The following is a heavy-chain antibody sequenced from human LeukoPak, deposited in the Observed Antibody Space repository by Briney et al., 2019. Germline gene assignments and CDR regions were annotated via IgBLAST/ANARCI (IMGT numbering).Heavy chain of an antibody. CDR2: IYHSGST. Sequence: SETLSLTCAVSGGSISSGGYSWSWIRQPPGKGLEWVGYIYHSGSTYYNPSLKSRVTISVDRSKNQFSLKLSSVTAADTAVYYCARGGHYDSSGDSYAFDIWGQGTMVTVSS. J-gene: IGHJ3*02. CDR1: GGSISSGGYS. D-gene: IGHD3-22*01. V-gene: IGHV4-30-2*01. CDR3: ARGGHYDSSGDSYAFDI.